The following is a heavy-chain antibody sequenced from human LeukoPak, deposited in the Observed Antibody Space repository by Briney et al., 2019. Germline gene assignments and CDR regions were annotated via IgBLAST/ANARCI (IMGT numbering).Heavy chain of an antibody. D-gene: IGHD6-13*01. CDR2: IYYSGST. Sequence: SETLSLTCTVSGGSISSYYWSWIRQPPGKGLEWIGYIYYSGSTNYNPSLKSRVTISVDTSKNQFSLTLSSVTAADTAVYYCARVTRAAGTPGVDYWGQGTLVTVSS. J-gene: IGHJ4*02. CDR1: GGSISSYY. CDR3: ARVTRAAGTPGVDY. V-gene: IGHV4-59*01.